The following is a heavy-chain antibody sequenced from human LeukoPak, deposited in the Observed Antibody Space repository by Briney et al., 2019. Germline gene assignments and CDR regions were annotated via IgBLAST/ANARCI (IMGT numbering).Heavy chain of an antibody. CDR2: IKSKTDGGTT. CDR1: GFTFSNAW. J-gene: IGHJ4*02. D-gene: IGHD2-2*01. V-gene: IGHV3-15*01. CDR3: AKETAGDSQRRYCSSTSCPY. Sequence: GGSLRLSCAASGFTFSNAWMSWVRQAPGKGLEWVGRIKSKTDGGTTDYAAPVKGRFTISRDDSKNTLYLQMNSLRAEDTAVYYCAKETAGDSQRRYCSSTSCPYWGQGTLVTVSS.